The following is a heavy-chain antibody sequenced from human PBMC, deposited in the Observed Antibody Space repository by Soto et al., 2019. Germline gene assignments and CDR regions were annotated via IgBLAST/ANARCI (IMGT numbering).Heavy chain of an antibody. D-gene: IGHD3-10*01. CDR1: GFTFCSYG. V-gene: IGHV3-23*01. J-gene: IGHJ4*02. Sequence: PGGSPRLSCAASGFTFCSYGMSGVRQDPGKELEWASGISPSGGGTYYADSVKGRFTISRDNSKSTLYLQMDSPRAEDTAIYYCAKAAFCTTMACPTFDSWGQGAPVTVSS. CDR2: ISPSGGGT. CDR3: AKAAFCTTMACPTFDS.